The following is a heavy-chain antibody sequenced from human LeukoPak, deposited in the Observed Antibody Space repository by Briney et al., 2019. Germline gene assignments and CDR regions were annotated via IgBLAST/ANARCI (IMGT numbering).Heavy chain of an antibody. CDR3: AKDRPDTVVVVAATPYDAFDI. Sequence: GGSLRLSCAASGFIFSSYAMSWVRQAPGKGLEWVSVISAGGASTYYADSVKGRFTISRDNSKNTLYLQMNSLRAEDTAVYYCAKDRPDTVVVVAATPYDAFDIWGQGTMVTVSS. V-gene: IGHV3-23*01. CDR1: GFIFSSYA. CDR2: ISAGGAST. J-gene: IGHJ3*02. D-gene: IGHD2-15*01.